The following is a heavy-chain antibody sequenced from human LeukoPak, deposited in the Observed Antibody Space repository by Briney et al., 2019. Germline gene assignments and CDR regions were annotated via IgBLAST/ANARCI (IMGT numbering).Heavy chain of an antibody. CDR1: GGSISSSSYY. CDR2: INHSGST. D-gene: IGHD4-11*01. V-gene: IGHV4-39*07. J-gene: IGHJ4*02. Sequence: SETLSLTCTVSGGSISSSSYYWGWIRQPPGKRLEWIGEINHSGSTNYNPSLKSRVTISVDTSKNQFSLKLSSVTAADTAVYYCARDATVRSREGGNLYYFDYWGQGTLVTVSS. CDR3: ARDATVRSREGGNLYYFDY.